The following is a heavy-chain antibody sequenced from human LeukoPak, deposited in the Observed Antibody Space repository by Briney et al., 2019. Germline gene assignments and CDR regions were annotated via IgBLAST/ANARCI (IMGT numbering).Heavy chain of an antibody. CDR2: IYDRGPA. V-gene: IGHV4-30-2*01. D-gene: IGHD3-10*01. CDR3: ARSRQASGLFSS. Sequence: SETLSLTCTVSGYAIISGGFSWNWVRQPPGKGLEWIGCIYDRGPAHYNPSLKSRFTISVDRPKNQFFLNVTSLTAADTAVYYCARSRQASGLFSSWGQGTLVVVSS. J-gene: IGHJ5*02. CDR1: GYAIISGGFS.